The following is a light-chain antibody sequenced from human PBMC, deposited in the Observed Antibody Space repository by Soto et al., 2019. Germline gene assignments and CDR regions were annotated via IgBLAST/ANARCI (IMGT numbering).Light chain of an antibody. CDR2: GAS. CDR1: QSVSSSY. CDR3: QLDGSSPQT. J-gene: IGKJ1*01. Sequence: VFTRWPGTVPLSTGERATLSCRASQSVSSSYLAWYQQKPGQAPRLLIYGASSRATGIPDRFSGSGSGTNFTLIISRLEPEDFAVYYCQLDGSSPQTVGQGTKVDIK. V-gene: IGKV3-20*01.